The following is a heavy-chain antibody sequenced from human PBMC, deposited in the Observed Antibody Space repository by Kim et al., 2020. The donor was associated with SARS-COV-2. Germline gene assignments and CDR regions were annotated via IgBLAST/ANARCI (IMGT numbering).Heavy chain of an antibody. J-gene: IGHJ4*02. CDR3: ASLGFDYDILTDDSPDY. CDR1: GGTFSSYA. Sequence: SVKVSCKASGGTFSSYAISWVRQAPGQGLEWMGGIIPIFGTANYAQKFQGRVTITADESTSTAYMELSSLRSEDTAVYYCASLGFDYDILTDDSPDYWGQGTLVTVSS. CDR2: IIPIFGTA. D-gene: IGHD3-9*01. V-gene: IGHV1-69*13.